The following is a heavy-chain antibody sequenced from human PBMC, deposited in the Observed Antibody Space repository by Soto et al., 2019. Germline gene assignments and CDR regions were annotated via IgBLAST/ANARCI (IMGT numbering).Heavy chain of an antibody. CDR1: GFTFSSYW. V-gene: IGHV3-7*01. Sequence: RGSLRLSCAASGFTFSSYWMSWVRQAPGKGLEWVANIKQDGSEKYYVDSVKGRFTISRDNAKNSLYLQMNSLRAEDKAVYYCARDFPDLWSGPGAYDISVQTTMVTVS. D-gene: IGHD3-3*01. CDR2: IKQDGSEK. J-gene: IGHJ3*02. CDR3: ARDFPDLWSGPGAYDI.